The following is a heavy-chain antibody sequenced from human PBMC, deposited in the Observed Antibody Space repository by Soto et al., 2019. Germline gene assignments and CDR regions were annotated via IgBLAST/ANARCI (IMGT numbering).Heavy chain of an antibody. CDR2: INAIIGTT. Sequence: GASVKVSCKASGYTFTSYAMHWVRQAPGQRLEWVGWINAIIGTTNYTQNLQGRVTISADKSTLTSYMELHSLTSDDTALYYCARDRTDSGYYTNWLDPWGQGTQVTVSS. D-gene: IGHD3-22*01. J-gene: IGHJ5*02. V-gene: IGHV1-3*01. CDR1: GYTFTSYA. CDR3: ARDRTDSGYYTNWLDP.